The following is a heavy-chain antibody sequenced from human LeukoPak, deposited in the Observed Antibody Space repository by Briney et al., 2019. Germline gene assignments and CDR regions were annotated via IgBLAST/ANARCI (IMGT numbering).Heavy chain of an antibody. CDR1: GGSISSYY. D-gene: IGHD3-3*01. CDR3: ARSYYDFLSGYYYYMDV. V-gene: IGHV4-4*09. CDR2: IYTSGST. J-gene: IGHJ6*03. Sequence: SETLSLTCTVSGGSISSYYWSWVRQPPGKGLEWIGYIYTSGSTNYNPSLKSQVTISVDTSKNQFSLKLSSVTAADTAVYYCARSYYDFLSGYYYYMDVWGKGTTVTVSS.